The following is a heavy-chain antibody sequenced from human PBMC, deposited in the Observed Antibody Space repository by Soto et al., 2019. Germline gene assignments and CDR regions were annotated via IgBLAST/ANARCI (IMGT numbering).Heavy chain of an antibody. CDR1: GYTFTSYD. V-gene: IGHV1-8*01. CDR2: MNPNSGNT. J-gene: IGHJ4*02. CDR3: ARGLSYDSSGLGDY. Sequence: ASVKVSCKASGYTFTSYDINWVRQATGQGLEWMGWMNPNSGNTGYAQKFQGRVTMTRNTSISTAYMELSSLRSEDTAVYYCARGLSYDSSGLGDYWGQGXLVTVYS. D-gene: IGHD3-22*01.